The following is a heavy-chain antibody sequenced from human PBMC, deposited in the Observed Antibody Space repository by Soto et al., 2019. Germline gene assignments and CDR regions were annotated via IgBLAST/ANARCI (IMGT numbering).Heavy chain of an antibody. CDR1: GFTFSSYG. CDR3: AKGSGGNSFNYYYGIDV. J-gene: IGHJ6*02. D-gene: IGHD2-21*02. V-gene: IGHV3-30*18. CDR2: ISYDGSNK. Sequence: GGSLRHSCAASGFTFSSYGMHWVRQAPGKGLEWVAVISYDGSNKYYADSVKGRFTISRDNSKNTLYLQMNSLRAEDTAVYYCAKGSGGNSFNYYYGIDVRGQRTTVTVSS.